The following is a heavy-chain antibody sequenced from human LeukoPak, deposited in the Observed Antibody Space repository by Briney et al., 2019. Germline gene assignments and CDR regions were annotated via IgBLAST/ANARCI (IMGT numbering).Heavy chain of an antibody. Sequence: GGSLRLSCAASGFTFSTYWMHWVRQVPGGGLVWVSRINNVGSSTTYADSVKGRFTISRDNAKNTLYLQMNSLKVEDTAVYYCARSLYYGMDVWGQGTTVTVSS. CDR2: INNVGSST. CDR1: GFTFSTYW. J-gene: IGHJ6*02. CDR3: ARSLYYGMDV. V-gene: IGHV3-74*01.